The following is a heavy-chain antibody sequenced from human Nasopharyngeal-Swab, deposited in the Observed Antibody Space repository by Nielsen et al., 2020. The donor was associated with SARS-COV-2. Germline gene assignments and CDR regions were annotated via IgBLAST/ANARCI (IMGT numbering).Heavy chain of an antibody. V-gene: IGHV1-2*06. CDR1: GYTFTGYY. Sequence: ASVKVSCKASGYTFTGYYMHWVRQAPGQGLEWMGRINPNSGGPNYAQKFQGRVTMTRDTSISTAYMELSRLRSDDTAVYYCARALYGGNTHDAFDIWGQGTMVTVSS. CDR2: INPNSGGP. CDR3: ARALYGGNTHDAFDI. J-gene: IGHJ3*02. D-gene: IGHD4-23*01.